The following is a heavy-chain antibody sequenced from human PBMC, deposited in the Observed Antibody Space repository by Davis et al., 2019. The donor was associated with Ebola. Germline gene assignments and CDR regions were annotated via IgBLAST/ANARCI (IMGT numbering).Heavy chain of an antibody. J-gene: IGHJ6*02. Sequence: AASVKVSCKASGYTFTGYYMHWVRQAPGQGLEWMGWINPNSGGTNYAQQFQGWVTMTRDTSISTAYMELSRLRSEDTAVYYCARCGGPVLRFLEWLPNTYYYYGMDVWGQGTTVTVSS. CDR1: GYTFTGYY. CDR3: ARCGGPVLRFLEWLPNTYYYYGMDV. V-gene: IGHV1-2*04. D-gene: IGHD3-3*01. CDR2: INPNSGGT.